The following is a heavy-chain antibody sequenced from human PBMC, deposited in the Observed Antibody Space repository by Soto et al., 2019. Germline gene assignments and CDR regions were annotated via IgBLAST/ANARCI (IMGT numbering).Heavy chain of an antibody. D-gene: IGHD1-1*01. CDR2: ISDSGHNV. Sequence: GGSLRLSCAASGFPFSKFAMNWVRLPPGKGLEWVSGISDSGHNVVYAESVKGRFTISRDNSKKTVYLHMTSLRAEDTALYYCAKDFELPDGDYYHYGMDVWGQGTTVTVSS. CDR3: AKDFELPDGDYYHYGMDV. J-gene: IGHJ6*02. V-gene: IGHV3-23*01. CDR1: GFPFSKFA.